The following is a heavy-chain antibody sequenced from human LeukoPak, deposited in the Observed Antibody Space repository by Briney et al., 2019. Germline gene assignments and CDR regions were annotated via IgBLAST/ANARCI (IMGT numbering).Heavy chain of an antibody. CDR1: GFTFTTYS. Sequence: GGSLRLSCAASGFTFTTYSMSWVRQAPGKGLEWISLISGSATITYYADSVKGRFTISRDNAKNSLYLQMNSLRDEDTAVYYCARGEELYYDFWSGYTSSWFDPWGQGTLVTVSS. V-gene: IGHV3-48*02. CDR2: ISGSATIT. D-gene: IGHD3-3*01. J-gene: IGHJ5*02. CDR3: ARGEELYYDFWSGYTSSWFDP.